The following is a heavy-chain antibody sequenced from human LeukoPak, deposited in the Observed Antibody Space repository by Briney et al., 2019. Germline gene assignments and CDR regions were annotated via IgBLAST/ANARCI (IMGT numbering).Heavy chain of an antibody. Sequence: GGSLRLSCAAPGFTFSSYSMNWVRQAPGKGLEWVSYISSSSSTIYYADSVKGRFTISRDNAKNSLYLQMNSLRAEDTAVYYCARMTTVRYFDYWGQGTLVTVSS. V-gene: IGHV3-48*01. J-gene: IGHJ4*02. CDR2: ISSSSSTI. D-gene: IGHD4-17*01. CDR3: ARMTTVRYFDY. CDR1: GFTFSSYS.